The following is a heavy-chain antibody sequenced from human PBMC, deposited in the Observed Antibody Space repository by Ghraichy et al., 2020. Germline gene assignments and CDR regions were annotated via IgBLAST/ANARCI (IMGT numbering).Heavy chain of an antibody. CDR2: INHRGST. J-gene: IGHJ5*02. CDR1: GGSLSGCC. CDR3: ACVIGSTVIVRPRLDRFDP. V-gene: IGHV4-34*01. D-gene: IGHD3-16*02. Sequence: SETLSLTCALYGGSLSGCCWCWIRQRPGKGLEWIGEINHRGSTNYNSSLKSRVTISLDTSKKQFSLKVSSVTAADTAVYFCACVIGSTVIVRPRLDRFDPWRQVTLVTVSS.